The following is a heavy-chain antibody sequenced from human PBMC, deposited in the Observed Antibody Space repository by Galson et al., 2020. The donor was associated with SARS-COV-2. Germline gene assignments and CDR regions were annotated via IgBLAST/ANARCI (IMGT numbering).Heavy chain of an antibody. V-gene: IGHV3-33*01. J-gene: IGHJ4*02. CDR3: ARDHRFPYCGGDCYHFDY. Sequence: GESLKISCAASGFTFSSYGMHWVRQAPGQGLEWVAVIWYDGSNKYYADSVKGRFTISRDNSKNTLYLQMNSLRAEDTAVYYCARDHRFPYCGGDCYHFDYWGQGTLVTVSS. CDR1: GFTFSSYG. CDR2: IWYDGSNK. D-gene: IGHD2-21*02.